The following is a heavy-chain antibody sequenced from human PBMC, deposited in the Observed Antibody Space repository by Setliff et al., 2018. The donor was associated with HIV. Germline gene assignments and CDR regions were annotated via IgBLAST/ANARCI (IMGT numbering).Heavy chain of an antibody. J-gene: IGHJ4*02. CDR1: GDSIFTSTYY. CDR2: IYTSGSA. D-gene: IGHD3-22*01. Sequence: SETLSLTCSVSGDSIFTSTYYWSWIRQPPGKGLEWIGYIYTSGSANYNPSLKSRVTISVDTSKNQFSLKLSSVTAADTAVYYCARGLSFYDPGGFDYWGQGTLVTVSS. CDR3: ARGLSFYDPGGFDY. V-gene: IGHV4-4*09.